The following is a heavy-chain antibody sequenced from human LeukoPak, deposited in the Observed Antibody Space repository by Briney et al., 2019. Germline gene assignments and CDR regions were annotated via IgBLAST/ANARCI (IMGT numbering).Heavy chain of an antibody. D-gene: IGHD3-10*01. Sequence: GGSLGLSWAASGFTFSSYAMGWVRQAPGKGLEWVSAISGSGGSTYYADSVKGRFTISRDNSKNTLYLQMNSLRAEDTAVYYCANGGIWFGQLDYWGQGTLVTVSS. CDR2: ISGSGGST. CDR1: GFTFSSYA. J-gene: IGHJ4*02. V-gene: IGHV3-23*01. CDR3: ANGGIWFGQLDY.